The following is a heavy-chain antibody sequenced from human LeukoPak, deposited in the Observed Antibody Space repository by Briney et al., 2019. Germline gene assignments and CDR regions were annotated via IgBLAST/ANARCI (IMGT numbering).Heavy chain of an antibody. D-gene: IGHD3-3*01. J-gene: IGHJ4*02. CDR2: IYYSGST. V-gene: IGHV4-31*03. CDR3: ARVGPHGEWFYFDY. CDR1: GGSISIGGYY. Sequence: PSQTLSLTCTVSGGSISIGGYYWSWIRQHPGKGLDWIGYIYYSGSTYYNPSLKSRVTMSVDTSKNQFSLKLTSVTAADTAVYYCARVGPHGEWFYFDYWGQGTLVTVSS.